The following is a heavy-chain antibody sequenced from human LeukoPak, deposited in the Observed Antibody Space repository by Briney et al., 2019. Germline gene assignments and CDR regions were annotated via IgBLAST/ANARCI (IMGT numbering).Heavy chain of an antibody. CDR3: ARGSYGYDY. V-gene: IGHV3-74*01. Sequence: GGSLRLSCAASGFTSSSYWMHWVRQGPGKGLVWVSRINSDGSSTTYADSVKGRFTISRDDAKNTLYLQMNSLRAEDTAVYYCARGSYGYDYWGQGTLVTVSS. J-gene: IGHJ4*02. D-gene: IGHD5-18*01. CDR1: GFTSSSYW. CDR2: INSDGSST.